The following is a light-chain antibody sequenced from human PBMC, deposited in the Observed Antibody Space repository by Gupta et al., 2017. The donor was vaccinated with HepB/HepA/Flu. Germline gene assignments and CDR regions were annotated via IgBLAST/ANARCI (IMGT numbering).Light chain of an antibody. V-gene: IGLV1-44*01. CDR1: RSSIGSNA. CDR3: AAWDDSRNGLYV. CDR2: NVD. Sequence: QSVLTQPPSVSATPGQRLPISCSGGRSSIGSNAVKWYHHRPEAAPKLLIHNVDQRHSGGPDRFSGSKSGTSASLAISGLQTGDEADYYCAAWDDSRNGLYVFGAGTKVTVL. J-gene: IGLJ1*01.